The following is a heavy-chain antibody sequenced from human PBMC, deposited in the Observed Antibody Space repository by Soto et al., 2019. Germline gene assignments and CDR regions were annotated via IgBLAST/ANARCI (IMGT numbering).Heavy chain of an antibody. V-gene: IGHV4-59*08. Sequence: SETLSLTCTVSGGSISSYYWSWIRQPPGKGLEWIGYIYYSGSTNYNPSLKSRVTISVDTSKNQFSLKLSSVTAADTAVYYCARGGRDYDILTGRLFDYWGQGTLVTVSS. CDR2: IYYSGST. J-gene: IGHJ4*02. CDR3: ARGGRDYDILTGRLFDY. CDR1: GGSISSYY. D-gene: IGHD3-9*01.